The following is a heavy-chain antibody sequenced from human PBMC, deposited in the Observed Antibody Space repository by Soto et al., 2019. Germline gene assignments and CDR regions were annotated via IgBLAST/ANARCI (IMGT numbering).Heavy chain of an antibody. Sequence: QVQLQQWGAGLLKPSETLSLTCAVYGGSFSGYYWSWIRPPPGKGLEWIGEINHSGSTNYNPSLKSRVTIPVDTPKNQFSLKLSSVTAADTAVYYCARDSAVTPAFGYWGQGTLVTVSS. CDR3: ARDSAVTPAFGY. CDR2: INHSGST. J-gene: IGHJ4*02. D-gene: IGHD4-17*01. V-gene: IGHV4-34*01. CDR1: GGSFSGYY.